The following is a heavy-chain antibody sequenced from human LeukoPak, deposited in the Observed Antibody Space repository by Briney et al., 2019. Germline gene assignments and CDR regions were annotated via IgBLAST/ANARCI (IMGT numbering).Heavy chain of an antibody. D-gene: IGHD2-21*02. Sequence: PGGSLRLSRAVSGVSFSRYSKNWGSQAPGKGLEWVLSVSGCCWYRYYGDSVRGRFHIHRDHAKNSVYLQMKSLRAGHAGVFYCARRDLGDYRRDVWGRGPTVGVS. CDR3: ARRDLGDYRRDV. CDR1: GVSFSRYS. CDR2: VSGCCWYR. V-gene: IGHV3-21*01. J-gene: IGHJ6*02.